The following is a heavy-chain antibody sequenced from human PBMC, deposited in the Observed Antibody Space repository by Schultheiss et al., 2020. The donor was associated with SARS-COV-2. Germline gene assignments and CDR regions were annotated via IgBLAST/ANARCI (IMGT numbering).Heavy chain of an antibody. V-gene: IGHV1-46*01. Sequence: ASVKVSCKASGYTFTSYYMHWVRQAPGQGLEWMGIINPSGGSTSYAQKFQGRVTMTRDTSTSTVYMELSSLRSEDTAVYYCARYSKPGIAVAGPDYWGQGTLVTVSS. CDR1: GYTFTSYY. CDR3: ARYSKPGIAVAGPDY. CDR2: INPSGGST. J-gene: IGHJ4*02. D-gene: IGHD6-19*01.